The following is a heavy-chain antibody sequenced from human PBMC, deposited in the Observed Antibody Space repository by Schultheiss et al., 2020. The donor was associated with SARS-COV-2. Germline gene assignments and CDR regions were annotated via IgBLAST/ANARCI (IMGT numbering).Heavy chain of an antibody. Sequence: GGSLRLSCAASGFTFSSYWMSWIRQAPGKGLEWVSYISSSGSTIYYADSVKGRFTISRDNAKNSLYLQMNSLRAEDTAVYYCASIRDTVVTLDPWGQGTLVTVSS. CDR1: GFTFSSYW. CDR3: ASIRDTVVTLDP. V-gene: IGHV3-11*01. D-gene: IGHD4-23*01. J-gene: IGHJ5*02. CDR2: ISSSGSTI.